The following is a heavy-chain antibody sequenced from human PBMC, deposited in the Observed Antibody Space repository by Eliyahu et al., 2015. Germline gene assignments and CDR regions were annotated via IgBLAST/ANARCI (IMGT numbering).Heavy chain of an antibody. CDR3: ASRINYYDSSGYLADDAFDI. V-gene: IGHV1-18*01. D-gene: IGHD3-22*01. Sequence: LEWMGWISAYXGNTNYAQKLQGRVTMTTDTSTSTAYMELRSLRSDDTAVYYCASRINYYDSSGYLADDAFDIWGQGTMVTVSS. CDR2: ISAYXGNT. J-gene: IGHJ3*02.